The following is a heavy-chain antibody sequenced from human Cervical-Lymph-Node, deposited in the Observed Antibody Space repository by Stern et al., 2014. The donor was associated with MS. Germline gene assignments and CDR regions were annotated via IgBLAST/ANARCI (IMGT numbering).Heavy chain of an antibody. D-gene: IGHD1-7*01. J-gene: IGHJ4*02. CDR1: GYSFNRYW. V-gene: IGHV5-51*01. CDR3: AREAMALPYYFDY. Sequence: VQLVESGAEVRKPGESLRISCKASGYSFNRYWIGWVRQMPGKGLEWVGIIYPGDSDPRYSPSFQGQVTISLDKSISTAYLQWSSLKASDTAMYYCAREAMALPYYFDYWGQGTLVTVSS. CDR2: IYPGDSDP.